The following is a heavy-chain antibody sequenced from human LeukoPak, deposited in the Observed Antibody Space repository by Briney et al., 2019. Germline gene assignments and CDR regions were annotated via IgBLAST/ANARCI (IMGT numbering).Heavy chain of an antibody. Sequence: GGSLRLSCAASGFTFSSYNMNWVRQAPGKGLEWVSYTSSTSSTIYYADSVRGRFTISRDNSKNTVYFQMSSLRAEDTAVYYCARAAGDRIGYFDLWGRGTLVTVSS. J-gene: IGHJ2*01. CDR2: TSSTSSTI. CDR1: GFTFSSYN. CDR3: ARAAGDRIGYFDL. V-gene: IGHV3-48*01. D-gene: IGHD7-27*01.